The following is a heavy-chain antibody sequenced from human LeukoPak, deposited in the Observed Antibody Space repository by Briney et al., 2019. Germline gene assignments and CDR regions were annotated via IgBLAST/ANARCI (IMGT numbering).Heavy chain of an antibody. V-gene: IGHV4-34*01. CDR2: ISHSGST. Sequence: SETLSLTCAVYGGSFSGYYWSWIRQPPGKGLEWIGEISHSGSTNYNPSLKSRVTISVDTSKNQFSLKLRSVTAAETAVYYCARHPISDSSGYYLDYWGQGTLVTVSS. CDR3: ARHPISDSSGYYLDY. J-gene: IGHJ4*02. D-gene: IGHD3-22*01. CDR1: GGSFSGYY.